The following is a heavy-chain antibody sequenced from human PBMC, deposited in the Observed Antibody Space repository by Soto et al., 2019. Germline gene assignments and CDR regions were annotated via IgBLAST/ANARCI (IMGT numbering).Heavy chain of an antibody. CDR3: ARDVDYDSSGFPGYFDY. Sequence: GGSLRLSCAASGFTFSSYAMHWVRQAPGKGLEWVAVISYDGSNKYYADSVKGRFTISRDNSKNTLYLQMNSLRAEDTAVYYCARDVDYDSSGFPGYFDYWGQGTLVTVSS. CDR2: ISYDGSNK. CDR1: GFTFSSYA. D-gene: IGHD3-22*01. V-gene: IGHV3-30-3*01. J-gene: IGHJ4*02.